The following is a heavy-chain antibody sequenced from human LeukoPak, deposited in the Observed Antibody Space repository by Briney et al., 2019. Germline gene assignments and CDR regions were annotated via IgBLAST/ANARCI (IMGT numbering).Heavy chain of an antibody. V-gene: IGHV4-61*01. D-gene: IGHD5-12*01. Sequence: SETLSLTCSVSGGSVSHSSYYWSWIRQPPGKGLEWIGYIYHSGSTKYNPSLKSRVTISVDTSKNQFSLKLSSVTAADTAVYYCARDGYSGNDGLWGQGTLVTVSS. J-gene: IGHJ4*02. CDR2: IYHSGST. CDR1: GGSVSHSSYY. CDR3: ARDGYSGNDGL.